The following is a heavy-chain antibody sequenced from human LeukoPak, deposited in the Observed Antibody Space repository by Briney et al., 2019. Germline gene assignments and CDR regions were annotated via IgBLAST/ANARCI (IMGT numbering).Heavy chain of an antibody. CDR1: GGSISSYY. D-gene: IGHD6-13*01. V-gene: IGHV4-4*07. Sequence: SETLSLTCTVSGGSISSYYWSWIRQPAGKGLEWIGRIYTSGSTNYNPSLKSRVTMSVDTSKNQFSLKLSSVTAADTAVYYCARWGSWYDGYYFDYWGQGTLVTVSS. CDR3: ARWGSWYDGYYFDY. CDR2: IYTSGST. J-gene: IGHJ4*02.